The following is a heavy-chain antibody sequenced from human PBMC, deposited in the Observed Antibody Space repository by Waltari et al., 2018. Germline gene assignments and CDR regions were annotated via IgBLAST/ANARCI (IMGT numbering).Heavy chain of an antibody. CDR1: GYTFTGYY. J-gene: IGHJ4*02. Sequence: QVQLVQSGAEVKKPGASVKVSCKASGYTFTGYYMHWVRQAPGHGLEWMGWINPNSGGTNYAQKFQGRVTMTRDTSISTAYMELSRLRSDDTAVYYCAILSTYYYGSGSYPLFDYWGQGTLVTVSS. D-gene: IGHD3-10*01. V-gene: IGHV1-2*02. CDR3: AILSTYYYGSGSYPLFDY. CDR2: INPNSGGT.